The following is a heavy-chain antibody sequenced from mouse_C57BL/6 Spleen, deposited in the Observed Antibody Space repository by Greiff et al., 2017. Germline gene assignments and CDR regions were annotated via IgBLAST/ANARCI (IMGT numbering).Heavy chain of an antibody. CDR2: INPYNGGT. D-gene: IGHD1-1*01. V-gene: IGHV1-19*01. J-gene: IGHJ2*01. CDR3: ARGLITTVYYFDY. CDR1: GYTFTDYY. Sequence: EVQLQQSGPVLVKPGASVKMSCKASGYTFTDYYMNWVKQSHGKSLEWIGVINPYNGGTSYNQKFKGKATLTVDKSSSTAYMELNSLTSEDSAVYYCARGLITTVYYFDYWGQGTTLTVSS.